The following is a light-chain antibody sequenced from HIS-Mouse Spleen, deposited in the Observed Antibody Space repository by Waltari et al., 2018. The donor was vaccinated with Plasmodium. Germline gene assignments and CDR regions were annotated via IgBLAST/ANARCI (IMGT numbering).Light chain of an antibody. V-gene: IGLV2-8*01. J-gene: IGLJ2*01. CDR2: EVS. CDR3: SSYAGSNNLV. Sequence: QSALTQPPSASGSPGQSVTISCTVTSRDVGVYNYVSWYQQHPGKPPKLMIYEVSKRPSGVPDRFSGSKSGNTASLTVSGLQAEDEADYYCSSYAGSNNLVFGGGTKLTVL. CDR1: SRDVGVYNY.